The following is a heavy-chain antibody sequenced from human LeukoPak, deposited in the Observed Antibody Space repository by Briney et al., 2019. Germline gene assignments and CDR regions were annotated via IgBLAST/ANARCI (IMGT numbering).Heavy chain of an antibody. D-gene: IGHD3-16*01. CDR3: ARPSCLRQRCYFDF. V-gene: IGHV4-38-2*01. CDR2: IYHSGST. J-gene: IGHJ4*02. CDR1: GYSISSTYY. Sequence: SETLSLTCVVSGYSISSTYYWGWIRQPPGKGLEWIGSIYHSGSTYYNSSLKSRVTVSIDTSKNQFSLKLTSVTAADTAVYYCARPSCLRQRCYFDFWGQGTLVTVSS.